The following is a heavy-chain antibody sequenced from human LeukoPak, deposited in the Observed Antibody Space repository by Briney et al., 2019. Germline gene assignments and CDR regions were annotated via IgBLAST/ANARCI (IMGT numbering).Heavy chain of an antibody. CDR1: GFPFNHSW. D-gene: IGHD3-22*01. V-gene: IGHV3-15*01. J-gene: IGHJ4*02. CDR2: IKSNTDGGTT. Sequence: PGGSLRLPCAASGFPFNHSWMSGVRQAPGKGLEWVGRIKSNTDGGTTEYAAPVKGRFTISRDDSKNTLYLQMNGLKTEDTAVYYCTTHHQTYYYDSSGYDYWGQGTLVTVSS. CDR3: TTHHQTYYYDSSGYDY.